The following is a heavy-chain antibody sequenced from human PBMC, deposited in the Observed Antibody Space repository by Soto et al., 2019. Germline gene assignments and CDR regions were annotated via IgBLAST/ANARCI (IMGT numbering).Heavy chain of an antibody. D-gene: IGHD3-22*01. CDR2: ISAYNGNS. V-gene: IGHV1-18*01. Sequence: QVKMVQSGAEVKKPGASIKVSCKASGYSFATSGMTWVRQAPGQGLKWVGWISAYNGNSNYDQNLQDRVTMTTDTSTTTAYLELRNLRSDDSAVYYCARAGQYYDASGFANWGQGTLVTVSS. CDR1: GYSFATSG. CDR3: ARAGQYYDASGFAN. J-gene: IGHJ4*02.